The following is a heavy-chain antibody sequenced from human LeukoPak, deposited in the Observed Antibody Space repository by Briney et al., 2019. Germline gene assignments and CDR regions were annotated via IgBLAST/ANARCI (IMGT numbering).Heavy chain of an antibody. CDR2: INDDRSST. CDR3: ARSGTTAYWYFDL. V-gene: IGHV3-74*01. Sequence: QPGESLRLSCAASGFTFSSYWMHWVRQAPGKGLVWVSHINDDRSSTSYADSVKGRFTISRDNAKNTLYLQMNSLRAEDTAVYYCARSGTTAYWYFDLWGRGTLVTVSS. J-gene: IGHJ2*01. CDR1: GFTFSSYW. D-gene: IGHD1-7*01.